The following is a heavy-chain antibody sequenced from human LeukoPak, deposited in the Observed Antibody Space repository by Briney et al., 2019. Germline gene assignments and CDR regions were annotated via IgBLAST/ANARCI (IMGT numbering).Heavy chain of an antibody. CDR2: ISDSGGST. Sequence: GGSLRLSCVASTFTFTSYAMSWVRQGPGKGLEWVSVISDSGGSTYYADSVKGRFTISRDNSKNTLYLQMNSLRADDTAVYYCAKRRWLGGIGVADPFDYWGQGTLVTVSS. J-gene: IGHJ4*02. CDR1: TFTFTSYA. D-gene: IGHD6-19*01. CDR3: AKRRWLGGIGVADPFDY. V-gene: IGHV3-23*01.